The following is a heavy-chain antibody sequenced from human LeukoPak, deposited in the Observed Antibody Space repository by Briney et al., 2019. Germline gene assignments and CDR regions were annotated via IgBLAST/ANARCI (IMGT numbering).Heavy chain of an antibody. V-gene: IGHV3-30*04. CDR3: ARVVVSSSSDYFDY. J-gene: IGHJ4*02. CDR1: GFIFSSSV. Sequence: GGSLRLSCAASGFIFSSSVMHWVRQAPGKGLEWVAVISHDGGNKYYADSVKGRFTISRDNSKNTLYLQMNSLRAEDTAVYYCARVVVSSSSDYFDYWGQGTLVTVSS. D-gene: IGHD6-6*01. CDR2: ISHDGGNK.